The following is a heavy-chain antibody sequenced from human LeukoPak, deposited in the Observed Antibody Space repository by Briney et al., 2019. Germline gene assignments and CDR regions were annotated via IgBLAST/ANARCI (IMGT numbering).Heavy chain of an antibody. J-gene: IGHJ4*02. D-gene: IGHD6-25*01. CDR3: GFSEGDF. Sequence: SETLSLTCTVSGGSFSTYYWSWLRQPVGKGLEWIGRIHSSGSTKYNPSLESRVTMSLDTSKNQFSLELTSVTAADTAMYFCGFSEGDFWGQGALVTVSS. CDR2: IHSSGST. CDR1: GGSFSTYY. V-gene: IGHV4-4*07.